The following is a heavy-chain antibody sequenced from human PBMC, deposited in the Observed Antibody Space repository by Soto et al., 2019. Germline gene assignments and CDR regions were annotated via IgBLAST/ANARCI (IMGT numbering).Heavy chain of an antibody. J-gene: IGHJ6*03. CDR3: ARVYGFLEWLSLYYYYYYMDV. Sequence: PSETLSLTCTVSGGSISSGGYYWSWISQHPGKGLEWIGYIYYSGSTYYNPSLKSRVTISVDTSKNQFSLKLSSVTAADTAVYYCARVYGFLEWLSLYYYYYYMDVWGKGTTVTVSS. D-gene: IGHD3-3*01. CDR2: IYYSGST. V-gene: IGHV4-31*03. CDR1: GGSISSGGYY.